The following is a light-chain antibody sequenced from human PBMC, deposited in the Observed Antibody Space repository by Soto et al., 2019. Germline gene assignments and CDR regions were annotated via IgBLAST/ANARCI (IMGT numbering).Light chain of an antibody. CDR3: AAWDDSLNGVV. V-gene: IGLV1-44*01. CDR2: SNN. Sequence: QSVLTQPPSACGTPGQRVTISCSGSSSNIGSNTVNWYQQLPGTAPKLLIYSNNQRPSGVPDRFSGSKSGTSASLAISGLQSEDEADYYCAAWDDSLNGVVFGGGTQLTVL. CDR1: SSNIGSNT. J-gene: IGLJ2*01.